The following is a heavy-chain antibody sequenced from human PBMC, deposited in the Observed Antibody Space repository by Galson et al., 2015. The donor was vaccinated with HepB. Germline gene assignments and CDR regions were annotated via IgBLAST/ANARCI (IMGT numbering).Heavy chain of an antibody. CDR1: GYSFTSYW. D-gene: IGHD1-1*01. CDR2: IYPGDSDT. V-gene: IGHV5-51*01. J-gene: IGHJ3*02. CDR3: ARHDLVKLERHASDAFDI. Sequence: QSGAEVKKPGESLRISCKGSGYSFTSYWIGWVRQMPGKGLEWMGIIYPGDSDTRYSPSFQGQVTISADKSISTAYLQWSSLKASDTAMYYCARHDLVKLERHASDAFDIWGQGTMVTVSS.